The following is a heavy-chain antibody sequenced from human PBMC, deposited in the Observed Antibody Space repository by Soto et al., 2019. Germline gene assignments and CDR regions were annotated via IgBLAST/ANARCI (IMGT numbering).Heavy chain of an antibody. Sequence: QVQLQESGPGLVKPSQTLSLTCTVSGGYISSGGYYWSWIRQHPGKGLEWIGYIYYSGSTYYNPSLKSRVTITVDTSKNQFSLKLSSVTAADTAVSYCASRFTVTTALGWFDPWGQGTLVTVSS. CDR2: IYYSGST. V-gene: IGHV4-31*03. CDR3: ASRFTVTTALGWFDP. J-gene: IGHJ5*02. CDR1: GGYISSGGYY. D-gene: IGHD4-17*01.